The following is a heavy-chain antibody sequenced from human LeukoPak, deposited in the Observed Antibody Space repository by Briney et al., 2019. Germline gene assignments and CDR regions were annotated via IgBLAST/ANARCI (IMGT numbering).Heavy chain of an antibody. Sequence: PSQTLSLTCTVSGGSISSGGYYWGWIRQHPGKGLEWIGYIYYSGSTYYNPSLKSRVTISVDTSKNQFSLKLSSVTAADTAVYYCARAPKVGATLIDYWGQGTLVTVSS. D-gene: IGHD1-26*01. CDR2: IYYSGST. CDR1: GGSISSGGYY. J-gene: IGHJ4*02. CDR3: ARAPKVGATLIDY. V-gene: IGHV4-31*03.